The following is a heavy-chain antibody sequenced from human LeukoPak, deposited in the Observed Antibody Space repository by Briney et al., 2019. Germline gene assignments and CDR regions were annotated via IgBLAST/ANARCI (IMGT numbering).Heavy chain of an antibody. D-gene: IGHD3-16*01. CDR3: ARGPEGHYDYPYDY. J-gene: IGHJ4*02. CDR1: GFTFSSYA. V-gene: IGHV3-64*01. CDR2: ISANGGST. Sequence: PGGSLRLSCAASGFTFSSYAMPWVRQAPGRGLEYVSAISANGGSTYYANSVKGRFTISRDNSKNTLYLQMGSLRVEDMAVYYCARGPEGHYDYPYDYWGQGTLVTVSS.